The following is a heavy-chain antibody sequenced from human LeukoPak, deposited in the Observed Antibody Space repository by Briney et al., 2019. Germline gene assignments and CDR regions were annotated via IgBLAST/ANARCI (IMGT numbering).Heavy chain of an antibody. CDR3: ARFVIVVVPAAIGAFDI. Sequence: GASVKVSCKASGGTFSSYAISWVRQAPGQGLEWMGGIIPIFGTANYAQKFQGRVTITADESTSTAYMELSSLRSEDTAVYYCARFVIVVVPAAIGAFDIWGQGTMVTVSS. CDR2: IIPIFGTA. CDR1: GGTFSSYA. V-gene: IGHV1-69*13. J-gene: IGHJ3*02. D-gene: IGHD2-2*02.